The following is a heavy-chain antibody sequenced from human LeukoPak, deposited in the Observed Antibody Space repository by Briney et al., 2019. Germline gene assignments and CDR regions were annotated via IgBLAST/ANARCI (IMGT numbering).Heavy chain of an antibody. CDR1: GFTFSNYA. V-gene: IGHV3-66*01. D-gene: IGHD3-9*01. CDR3: ARDGNYDILTGYSEGEDY. CDR2: IYSGGST. J-gene: IGHJ4*02. Sequence: PGGSLRLSCAASGFTFSNYAMSWVRQAPGKGLEWVSVIYSGGSTYYADSVKGRFTISRDNSKNTVYLQMNRLRAEDTAVYYCARDGNYDILTGYSEGEDYWGQGTLVTVSS.